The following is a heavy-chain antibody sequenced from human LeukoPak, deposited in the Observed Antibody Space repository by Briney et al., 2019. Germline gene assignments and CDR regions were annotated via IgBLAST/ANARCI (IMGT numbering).Heavy chain of an antibody. Sequence: ASVKVSCKASGYTFTSYVINWVRQAPGQGLEWMGWINTNTGNPTYAQGFTGRFVFSLDTSVRTAYLQISRLEAEDIALYYCARDGGPFRSFSGITWIQLSEDSYYYMDVWGKGTTVTVSS. CDR1: GYTFTSYV. V-gene: IGHV7-4-1*02. J-gene: IGHJ6*03. CDR3: ARDGGPFRSFSGITWIQLSEDSYYYMDV. CDR2: INTNTGNP. D-gene: IGHD5-18*01.